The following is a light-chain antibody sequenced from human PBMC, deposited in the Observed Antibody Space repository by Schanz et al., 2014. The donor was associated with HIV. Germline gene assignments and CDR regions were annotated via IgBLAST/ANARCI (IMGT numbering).Light chain of an antibody. V-gene: IGLV2-14*03. CDR3: SSYTASGTWV. CDR1: SIDVGGYDY. CDR2: DVS. J-gene: IGLJ3*02. Sequence: QFALTQPASLSGSPGQSITISCTGTSIDVGGYDYVSWYQKHPDKAPRLIIYDVSNRPSGVSSRFSGSKSGNTASLTISGLQAEDEADYYCSSYTASGTWVFGGGTKLTVL.